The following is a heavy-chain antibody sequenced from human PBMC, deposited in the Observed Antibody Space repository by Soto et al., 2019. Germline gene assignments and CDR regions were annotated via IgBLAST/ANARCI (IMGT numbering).Heavy chain of an antibody. Sequence: GASVKLSCKAAGGTFSSYAISWVRQSPGQGLEWMGGIIPIFGTANYAQKFQGRVTITADESASTAYMELSSLRSEDTAVYYCARGGIVLVPAAINYYYYGMDVWGQGTTVTVSS. CDR3: ARGGIVLVPAAINYYYYGMDV. V-gene: IGHV1-69*13. CDR1: GGTFSSYA. J-gene: IGHJ6*02. CDR2: IIPIFGTA. D-gene: IGHD2-2*02.